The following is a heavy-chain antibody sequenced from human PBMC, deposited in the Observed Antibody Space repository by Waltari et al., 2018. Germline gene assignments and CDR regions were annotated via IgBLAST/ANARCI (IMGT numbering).Heavy chain of an antibody. D-gene: IGHD6-19*01. Sequence: VQLQQWGAGLLKPSETLSLTCAVYGGSFSGYYWSWVRQAPGKGLEWVANIKQDGSEKYYVDSVKGRFTISRDNAKNSLYLQMNSLRAEDTAVYYCARKGTVAGLDYWGQGTLVTVSS. CDR2: IKQDGSEK. J-gene: IGHJ4*02. V-gene: IGHV3-7*01. CDR3: ARKGTVAGLDY. CDR1: GGSFSGYY.